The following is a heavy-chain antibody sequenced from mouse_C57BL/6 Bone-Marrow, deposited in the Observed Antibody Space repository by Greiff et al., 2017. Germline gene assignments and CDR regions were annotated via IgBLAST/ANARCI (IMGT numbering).Heavy chain of an antibody. V-gene: IGHV5-6*01. CDR3: ARQLGRRGNYFDY. CDR1: GFTFSSYG. J-gene: IGHJ2*01. CDR2: ISSGGSYT. D-gene: IGHD4-1*01. Sequence: EVKLMESGGDLVKPGGSLKLSCAASGFTFSSYGMSWVRQTPDKRLEWVATISSGGSYTYYPDSVKGRFTISRDNAKNTLYLQMSSLKSEDTAMYYCARQLGRRGNYFDYWGQGTTLTVSS.